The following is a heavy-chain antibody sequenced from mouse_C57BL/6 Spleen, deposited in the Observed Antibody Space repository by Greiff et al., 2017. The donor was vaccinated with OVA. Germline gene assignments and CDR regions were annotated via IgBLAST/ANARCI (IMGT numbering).Heavy chain of an antibody. V-gene: IGHV3-6*01. CDR3: ARGTGTDAWFAY. Sequence: EVKLMESGPGLVKPSQSLSLTCSVTGYSITSGYYWNWIRQFPGNKLEWMGYISYDGSNNYNPSLKNRISITRDTSKNQFFLKLNSVTTEDTATYYCARGTGTDAWFAYWGQGTLVTVSA. CDR1: GYSITSGYY. J-gene: IGHJ3*01. D-gene: IGHD4-1*01. CDR2: ISYDGSN.